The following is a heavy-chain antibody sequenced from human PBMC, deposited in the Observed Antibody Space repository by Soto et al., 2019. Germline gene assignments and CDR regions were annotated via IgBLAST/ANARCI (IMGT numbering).Heavy chain of an antibody. J-gene: IGHJ6*02. V-gene: IGHV6-1*01. D-gene: IGHD2-2*01. CDR1: GVSVSSNSAA. CDR2: TYYRSKWYN. Sequence: SQTLSLTCAISGVSVSSNSAAWNWIRQSPSRGLEWLGRTYYRSKWYNDYAVSVKSRITINPDTSKNQFSLQLNSVTPEDTAVYYCARASAIHLLRGSSTSCCPVGMDVWGQGTTVTVSS. CDR3: ARASAIHLLRGSSTSCCPVGMDV.